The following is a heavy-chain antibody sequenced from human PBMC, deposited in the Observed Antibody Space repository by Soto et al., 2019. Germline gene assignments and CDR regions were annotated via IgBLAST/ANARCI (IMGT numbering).Heavy chain of an antibody. V-gene: IGHV1-3*01. D-gene: IGHD3-9*01. CDR1: GYTFTSYA. CDR3: ARGRVSKNYDILTGYSEDNWFDP. Sequence: ASVKVSCKASGYTFTSYAMHWVRQAPGQRLEWMGWINAGNGNTKYSQKFQGRVTITRDTSASTAYMELSSLRSEDTAVYYCARGRVSKNYDILTGYSEDNWFDPWGQGTLVTVSS. J-gene: IGHJ5*02. CDR2: INAGNGNT.